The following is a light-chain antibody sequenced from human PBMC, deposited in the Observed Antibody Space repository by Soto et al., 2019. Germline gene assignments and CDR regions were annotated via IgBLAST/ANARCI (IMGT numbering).Light chain of an antibody. J-gene: IGKJ5*01. Sequence: EIVLTQSPATLSLSPGERATLSCRVSQSVSSYLAWYQQKPGQAPRLLIYAASNRATGIPARFSGSGSGTEFTLTISSLQSEDFAVYYCQQYNNWPITFGQGTRLETK. V-gene: IGKV3D-15*01. CDR2: AAS. CDR3: QQYNNWPIT. CDR1: QSVSSY.